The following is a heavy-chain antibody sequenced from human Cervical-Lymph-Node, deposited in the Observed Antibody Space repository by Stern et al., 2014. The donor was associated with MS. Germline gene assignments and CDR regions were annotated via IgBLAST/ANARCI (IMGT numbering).Heavy chain of an antibody. J-gene: IGHJ4*02. CDR1: GFTFSSYS. Sequence: QLVESGGGLVKPGGSLRLSCAASGFTFSSYSMNWVRQAPGKGLAWVSSISSSSSYIYYADSVKGRFTISRDNAKNSLYLQMNSLRAEDTAVYYCARDNAIAVAGTGLGYWGQGTLVTVSS. CDR2: ISSSSSYI. CDR3: ARDNAIAVAGTGLGY. V-gene: IGHV3-21*01. D-gene: IGHD6-19*01.